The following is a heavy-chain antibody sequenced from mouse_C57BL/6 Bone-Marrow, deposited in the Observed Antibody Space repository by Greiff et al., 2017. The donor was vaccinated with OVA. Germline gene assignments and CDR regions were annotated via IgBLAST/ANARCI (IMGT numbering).Heavy chain of an antibody. CDR3: ASHDYDASY. D-gene: IGHD2-4*01. CDR2: INPSSGYT. CDR1: GYTFTSYW. Sequence: VQLQQSGAELAKPGASVKLSYKASGYTFTSYWLHWVNQRPGQGLEWIGYINPSSGYTKYNHKFKDKATLTADKSSSTAYMQLSSLTYEDSAVYYCASHDYDASYWGQGTLVTVSA. V-gene: IGHV1-7*01. J-gene: IGHJ3*01.